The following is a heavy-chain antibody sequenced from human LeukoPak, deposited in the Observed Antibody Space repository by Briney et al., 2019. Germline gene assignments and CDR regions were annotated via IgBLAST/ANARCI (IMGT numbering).Heavy chain of an antibody. CDR3: ARDATTAVGWVYMDV. Sequence: GGSLRLSCVASGFTFSSYEMNWVRQAPGKGLEWLSHISDSGSTTYYANSVKGRFTISRDNGKNSVYLQMNSLTAEDTGLYYCARDATTAVGWVYMDVWGKGTTVTISS. D-gene: IGHD6-25*01. J-gene: IGHJ6*03. V-gene: IGHV3-48*03. CDR1: GFTFSSYE. CDR2: ISDSGSTT.